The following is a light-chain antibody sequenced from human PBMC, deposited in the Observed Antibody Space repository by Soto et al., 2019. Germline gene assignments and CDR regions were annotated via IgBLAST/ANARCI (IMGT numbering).Light chain of an antibody. Sequence: DIVMTQTPVSLSVSPGQPASISCKSSQSLLHSDGKTPLYWYLQRPGQPPHLLIYEVSNRFTGVPDRFSGRGSGTDFTLKISRVDADDVGVYYCMQSLQLPLTFGGGTKVDIK. J-gene: IGKJ4*01. V-gene: IGKV2D-29*01. CDR1: QSLLHSDGKTP. CDR3: MQSLQLPLT. CDR2: EVS.